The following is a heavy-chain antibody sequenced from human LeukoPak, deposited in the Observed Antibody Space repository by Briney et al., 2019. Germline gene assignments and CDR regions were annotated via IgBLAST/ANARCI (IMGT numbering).Heavy chain of an antibody. D-gene: IGHD3-3*01. CDR3: ARRGIWSGYFSFDF. CDR1: GYTFTSYD. V-gene: IGHV1-8*03. J-gene: IGHJ4*02. CDR2: MNPNSGNT. Sequence: GASVRVSCKASGYTFTSYDINWVRQATGQGLEWTGWMNPNSGNTGYAQKCQGRVTITRNTSISTAYMELSSLRSEDTAVYYCARRGIWSGYFSFDFWGQGTLATVSS.